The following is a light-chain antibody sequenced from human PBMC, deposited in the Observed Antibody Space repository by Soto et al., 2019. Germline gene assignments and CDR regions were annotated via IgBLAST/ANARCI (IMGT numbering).Light chain of an antibody. CDR2: DDN. V-gene: IGLV6-57*04. CDR1: SGNIASNY. CDR3: QSYDSSNPVV. Sequence: NFMLTQPHSVSESPGKTVTISCTRSSGNIASNYVQWYQQRPGSAPSTVIYDDNQRPSGVPDRFSASIDRSSNSAFLIISTLKTEDEADYYCQSYDSSNPVVFGGGTQLTVL. J-gene: IGLJ2*01.